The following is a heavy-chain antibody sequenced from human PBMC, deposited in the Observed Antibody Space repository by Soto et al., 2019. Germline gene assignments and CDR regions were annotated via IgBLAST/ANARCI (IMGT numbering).Heavy chain of an antibody. J-gene: IGHJ4*02. D-gene: IGHD3-22*01. CDR2: IYHSGST. CDR3: ARSKGLYYDSSGYYLDY. Sequence: PSETLSLTCTVSGGSISSYYWSWIRQPPGKGLEWIGEIYHSGSTNYNPSLKSRVTISVDKSKNQFSLKLSSVTAADTAVYYCARSKGLYYDSSGYYLDYWGQGTLVTVSS. CDR1: GGSISSYY. V-gene: IGHV4-59*12.